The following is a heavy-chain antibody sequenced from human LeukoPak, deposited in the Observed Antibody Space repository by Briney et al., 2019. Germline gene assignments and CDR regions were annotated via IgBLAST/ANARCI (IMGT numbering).Heavy chain of an antibody. J-gene: IGHJ5*02. V-gene: IGHV1-2*02. Sequence: ASVKVSCKASGYTFTDFYIHWVRQAPGQGLEWMGWINPSAGGTKYSQRFQGRVTMTRDTSISTAYMELRSLTSGDTAVYYCARVWSTTSTGLNWFDPWGQGALVTVSS. CDR1: GYTFTDFY. D-gene: IGHD2-2*01. CDR3: ARVWSTTSTGLNWFDP. CDR2: INPSAGGT.